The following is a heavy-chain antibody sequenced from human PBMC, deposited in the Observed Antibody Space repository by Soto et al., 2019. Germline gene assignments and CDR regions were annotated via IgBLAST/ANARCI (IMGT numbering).Heavy chain of an antibody. V-gene: IGHV3-23*01. J-gene: IGHJ4*02. CDR2: ISGSGGST. D-gene: IGHD1-26*01. CDR1: GFTFSSYA. CDR3: AEDREGGRYYYFEY. Sequence: GGSLRLSCAASGFTFSSYAMSWVRQAPGKGLEWVSAISGSGGSTYYADSVKGRFTISSDNSKNMQYLQMNSPRAGDMAVHYCAEDREGGRYYYFEYWGQGTLVTVSS.